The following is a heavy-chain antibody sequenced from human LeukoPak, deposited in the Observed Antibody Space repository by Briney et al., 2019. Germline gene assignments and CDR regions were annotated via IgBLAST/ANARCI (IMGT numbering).Heavy chain of an antibody. CDR1: GLTSSRYS. D-gene: IGHD1-1*01. J-gene: IGHJ4*02. Sequence: PGGSLRLPCTTSGLTSSRYSMNWVRQAPGKGLEWISYISSSSSNIQYADSVKGRFTISRDNARNSLYLQMNNLRAEDTAVYHCARGDGDDNWLIDYWGQGTLVTVSS. CDR2: ISSSSSNI. V-gene: IGHV3-48*04. CDR3: ARGDGDDNWLIDY.